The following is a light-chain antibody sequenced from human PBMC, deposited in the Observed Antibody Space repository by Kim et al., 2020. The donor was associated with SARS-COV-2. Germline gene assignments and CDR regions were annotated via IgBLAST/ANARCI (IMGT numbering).Light chain of an antibody. Sequence: SYELTQPPSVSVAPGKTARITCGGNNIGGKSVHWYLQKPGQAPVLVIYYDSDRPSGIPERFSGSNSGNTATLTISRVEAGDEADYYCQVWDSSGDGEVFGGGTQLTVL. V-gene: IGLV3-21*04. J-gene: IGLJ3*02. CDR3: QVWDSSGDGEV. CDR1: NIGGKS. CDR2: YDS.